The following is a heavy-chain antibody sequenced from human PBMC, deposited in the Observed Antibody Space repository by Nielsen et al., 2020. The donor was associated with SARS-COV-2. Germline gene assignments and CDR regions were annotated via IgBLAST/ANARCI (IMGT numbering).Heavy chain of an antibody. Sequence: VKVSCKTSGYTFTSSAIHWVRQAPGQSLEWMGWINAGNGNTKYSQKFQGRVTMTRDTSANTAYMELSSLSSEDTAVYYCARITSSSGWDYWGQGTLVTVSS. CDR2: INAGNGNT. V-gene: IGHV1-3*01. J-gene: IGHJ4*02. CDR3: ARITSSSGWDY. D-gene: IGHD6-19*01. CDR1: GYTFTSSA.